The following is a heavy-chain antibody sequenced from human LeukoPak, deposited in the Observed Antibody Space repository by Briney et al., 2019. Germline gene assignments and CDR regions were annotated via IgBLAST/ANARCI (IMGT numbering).Heavy chain of an antibody. Sequence: GGSLRLSCAASGFTVSSNYMTWVRQAPGKGLEWVSGIYSGDTTYYAGSVKGRFTISRDNATNTLYLQMNSLRAEDTAVYYCASTDHHTPVGDYYGLDYWGQGTLVTVSS. V-gene: IGHV3-66*01. CDR3: ASTDHHTPVGDYYGLDY. CDR2: IYSGDTT. CDR1: GFTVSSNY. J-gene: IGHJ4*02. D-gene: IGHD3-10*01.